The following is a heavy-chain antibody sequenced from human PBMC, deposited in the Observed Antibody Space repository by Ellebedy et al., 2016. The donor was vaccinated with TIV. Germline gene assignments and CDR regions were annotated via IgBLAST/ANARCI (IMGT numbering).Heavy chain of an antibody. CDR1: GFYFGDYW. CDR2: IKKDGREK. J-gene: IGHJ6*02. CDR3: ARDQGLTIFGVAYGMDV. V-gene: IGHV3-7*01. Sequence: GGSLRLXXAASGFYFGDYWMSWVRQAPGKGLEWVANIKKDGREKNYVDSVRGRFTISRDNAKNSLYLQMSSLRAEDTAVYYCARDQGLTIFGVAYGMDVWGQGTTVTVSS. D-gene: IGHD3-3*01.